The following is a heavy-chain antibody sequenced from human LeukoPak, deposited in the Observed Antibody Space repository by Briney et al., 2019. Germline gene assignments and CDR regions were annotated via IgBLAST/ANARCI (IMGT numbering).Heavy chain of an antibody. D-gene: IGHD3-10*01. V-gene: IGHV4-39*01. CDR2: IYYSGST. CDR3: ARYMVRGVQAIEY. CDR1: GGSISSSSYY. Sequence: SSETLSLTCTVSGGSISSSSYYWGWIRQPPGKGLEWIGSIYYSGSTYYNPSLKSRVTISVDTSKNQFSLKLSSVTAADTAVYYCARYMVRGVQAIEYWGQGTLVTVSS. J-gene: IGHJ4*02.